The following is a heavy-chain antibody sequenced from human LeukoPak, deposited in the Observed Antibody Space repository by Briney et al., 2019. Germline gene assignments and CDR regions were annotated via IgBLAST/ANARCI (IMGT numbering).Heavy chain of an antibody. CDR2: IYYSGST. CDR3: ARDRPDRGYSYTFDY. Sequence: SETLSLTCTVSGGSISSYYWSWIRQPPGKGLEWIGYIYYSGSTNYNPSLKSRLTISVDTSKNQFSLKLSSVTAADTAVYYCARDRPDRGYSYTFDYWGQGTLVTVSS. CDR1: GGSISSYY. J-gene: IGHJ4*02. D-gene: IGHD5-18*01. V-gene: IGHV4-59*01.